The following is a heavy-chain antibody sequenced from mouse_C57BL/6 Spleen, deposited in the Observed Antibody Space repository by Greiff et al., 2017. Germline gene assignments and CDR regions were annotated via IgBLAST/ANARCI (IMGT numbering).Heavy chain of an antibody. V-gene: IGHV1-26*01. CDR2: INPNNGGT. CDR3: GRHVSNYWFAY. Sequence: VQLQQSGPELVKPGASVKMSCKASGYTFTDSYMNWVKQSHGKSLEWIGDINPNNGGTRYNQKFKGKATLTVDKSASTAYMERRSLTYEDAAVYSGGRHVSNYWFAYWGQGTLVTVSA. CDR1: GYTFTDSY. J-gene: IGHJ3*01. D-gene: IGHD2-5*01.